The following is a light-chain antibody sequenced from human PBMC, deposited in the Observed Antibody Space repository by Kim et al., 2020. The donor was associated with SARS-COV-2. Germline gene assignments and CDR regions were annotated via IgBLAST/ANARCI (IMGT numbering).Light chain of an antibody. J-gene: IGKJ4*01. V-gene: IGKV4-1*01. CDR2: WAS. CDR1: QSVLYSSNNKSY. CDR3: QQYYSTPLT. Sequence: RATINCKSSQSVLYSSNNKSYLAWYQQKPGQPPKLLIYWASTRESGVPDRFSGSGSGTDFTLTISSLQAEDVAVYYCQQYYSTPLTFGGGTKVDIK.